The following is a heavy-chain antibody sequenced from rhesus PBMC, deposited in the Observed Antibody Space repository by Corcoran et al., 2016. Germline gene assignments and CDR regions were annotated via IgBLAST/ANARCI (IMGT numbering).Heavy chain of an antibody. CDR2: FVGNWASN. J-gene: IGHJ4*01. V-gene: IGHV4-81*01. CDR3: ARGYGSGYYY. D-gene: IGHD3-28*01. Sequence: QLQLQESGPGLVKPSETLSVTCAVSGGSISRTYWRWIRQPPGKGLEWIGNFVGNWASNKYNPSLKNRVTISKDTSKNQFSLKLSSGTAADTAVYYCARGYGSGYYYWGQGVLVTVSS. CDR1: GGSISRTY.